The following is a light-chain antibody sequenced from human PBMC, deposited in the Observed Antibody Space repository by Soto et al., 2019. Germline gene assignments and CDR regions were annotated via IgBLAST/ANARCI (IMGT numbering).Light chain of an antibody. CDR2: GAT. Sequence: EIVLTQSPGTLSLSPGEGASVSCRASQSVRNNYLAWYQQKPGQAPRLLIHGATNRATGIPDRFSGSGSGTDFTLTISRLESDDFAVYYCQRYGASPPHTFGQGTRLEIK. CDR3: QRYGASPPHT. CDR1: QSVRNNY. J-gene: IGKJ2*01. V-gene: IGKV3-20*01.